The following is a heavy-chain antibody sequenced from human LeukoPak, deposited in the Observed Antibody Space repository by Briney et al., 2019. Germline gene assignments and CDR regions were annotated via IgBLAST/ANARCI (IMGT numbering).Heavy chain of an antibody. CDR1: GFTFSDYS. V-gene: IGHV3-48*01. J-gene: IGHJ4*02. CDR2: ISHNRGAI. CDR3: AKDIAAAGLFDY. D-gene: IGHD6-25*01. Sequence: PGGSLRLSCAASGFTFSDYSMIWVRQAPGKGLEWVSYISHNRGAIYYVDSVKGRFTISRDNVKNSLYLQMNSLRAEDTALYYCAKDIAAAGLFDYWGQGTLVTVSS.